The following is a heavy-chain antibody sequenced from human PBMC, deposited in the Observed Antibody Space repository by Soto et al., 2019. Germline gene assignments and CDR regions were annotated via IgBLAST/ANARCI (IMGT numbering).Heavy chain of an antibody. Sequence: LSLTCAVYGGSFSGYYWSWIRQPPGKGLEWIGEINHSGSTNYNPSLKSRVTISVDTSKNQFSLKLSSVTAADTAVYYCARVFRRIAAAGTVYYYGMDVWGQGTTVTVSS. V-gene: IGHV4-34*01. CDR2: INHSGST. J-gene: IGHJ6*02. D-gene: IGHD6-13*01. CDR3: ARVFRRIAAAGTVYYYGMDV. CDR1: GGSFSGYY.